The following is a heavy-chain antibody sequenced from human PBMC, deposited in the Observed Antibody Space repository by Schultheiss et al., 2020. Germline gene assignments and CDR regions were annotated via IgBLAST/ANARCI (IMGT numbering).Heavy chain of an antibody. Sequence: GESLKISCAASGFTFSSYAMSWVRQAPGKGLQWVSSVTVGSSTSYADSVKGRFTISRDNSKNTLYLQMNSLRAEDTAVYYCARVGDVLLWFGERHGFDPWGQGTLVTVSS. J-gene: IGHJ5*02. D-gene: IGHD3-10*01. CDR3: ARVGDVLLWFGERHGFDP. CDR1: GFTFSSYA. CDR2: VTVGSST. V-gene: IGHV3-23*01.